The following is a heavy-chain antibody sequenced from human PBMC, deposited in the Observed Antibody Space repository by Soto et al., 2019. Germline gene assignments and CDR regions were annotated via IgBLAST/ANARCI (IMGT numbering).Heavy chain of an antibody. D-gene: IGHD3-10*01. Sequence: QVQLVQSGAEVKRPGASVKVSCKASGYTFTTHDINWVRQAIGQGLEWMGWMNPNSGNTGYAQKFQGRVTMTRNTSKSTAYMELSSLRSEDTAVYYCARASYYGSGSYYQNWFDPWGQGTLVTVSS. J-gene: IGHJ5*02. CDR3: ARASYYGSGSYYQNWFDP. CDR2: MNPNSGNT. CDR1: GYTFTTHD. V-gene: IGHV1-8*01.